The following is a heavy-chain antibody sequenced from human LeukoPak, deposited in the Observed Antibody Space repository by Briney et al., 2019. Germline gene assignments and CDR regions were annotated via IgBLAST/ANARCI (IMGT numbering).Heavy chain of an antibody. J-gene: IGHJ6*02. CDR3: AREGVVTLLYYYYGMDV. Sequence: ASVKVSCKASGYTCTSYGISWVRQAPGQGLEWMGWISAYNGNTNYAQKLQGRVTMTTDTSTSTAYMELRSLRSDDTAVYYCAREGVVTLLYYYYGMDVWGQGTTVTVSS. CDR1: GYTCTSYG. V-gene: IGHV1-18*01. D-gene: IGHD4-23*01. CDR2: ISAYNGNT.